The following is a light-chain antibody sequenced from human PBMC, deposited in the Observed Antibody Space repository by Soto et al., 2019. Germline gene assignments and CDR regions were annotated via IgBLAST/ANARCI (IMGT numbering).Light chain of an antibody. CDR1: QGISSY. CDR3: QQYYSYPRLT. V-gene: IGKV1-8*01. Sequence: AIRMTQSPSPFSASTGDRVTITCRASQGISSYLAWYQQKPGKAPKLLIYAASTLQSGVPSRFSGSGSGTDFTLTISCLQSEDFATYYCQQYYSYPRLTFGGGTKVEI. CDR2: AAS. J-gene: IGKJ4*01.